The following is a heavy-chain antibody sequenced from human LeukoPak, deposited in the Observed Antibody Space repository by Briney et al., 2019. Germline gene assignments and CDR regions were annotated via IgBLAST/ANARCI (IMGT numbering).Heavy chain of an antibody. D-gene: IGHD6-13*01. J-gene: IGHJ4*02. CDR1: GYTFTGSF. V-gene: IGHV1-2*02. Sequence: GASVKVSCKVSGYTFTGSFIHWVRQAPGQGLEWMGWINPNSGGTNYAQKFQGRVTMTRDTSISTAYMELSRLRSDDTAVYYCARGRLQLVHFDYWGQGTLVTVSS. CDR2: INPNSGGT. CDR3: ARGRLQLVHFDY.